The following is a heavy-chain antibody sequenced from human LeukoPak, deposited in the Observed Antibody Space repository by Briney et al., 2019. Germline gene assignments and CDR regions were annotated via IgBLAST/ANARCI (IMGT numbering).Heavy chain of an antibody. D-gene: IGHD2-15*01. J-gene: IGHJ4*02. CDR2: IGSDGRA. V-gene: IGHV3-23*01. CDR3: AKDLHNCSGIDY. Sequence: PGGSLRLSCAASGFTFSTNARTWVRQAPGKGLEWVSGIGSDGRAFYTDSVKGRFTISRDNSKNTLYLQMNSLRAEDTAIYYCAKDLHNCSGIDYWGEGTLVTVSS. CDR1: GFTFSTNA.